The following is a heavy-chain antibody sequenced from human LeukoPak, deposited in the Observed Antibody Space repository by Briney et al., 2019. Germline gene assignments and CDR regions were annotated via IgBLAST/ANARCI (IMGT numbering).Heavy chain of an antibody. J-gene: IGHJ6*02. CDR2: INPNSGGT. V-gene: IGHV1-2*02. Sequence: ASVKVSCKASGYTFTGYYMHWVRQAPGQGLEWMGWINPNSGGTNYAQKFHGRVTMTRDTSISTAYMELSRLRSDDTAVYYCARDLWYYDSSGYYYVPNPYGMDVWGQGTTVTVSS. CDR3: ARDLWYYDSSGYYYVPNPYGMDV. CDR1: GYTFTGYY. D-gene: IGHD3-22*01.